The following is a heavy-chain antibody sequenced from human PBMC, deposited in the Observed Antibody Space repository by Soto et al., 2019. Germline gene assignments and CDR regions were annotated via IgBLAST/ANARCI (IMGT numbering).Heavy chain of an antibody. Sequence: QVQLVESGGGGVQRGRSLRLACAASGFTFSSYGMHWVREAPGKGLEWGAVIWYDGSNKYYADSVKGRFTISRDNSKTTLYLQMNSLRAEDTAVYYCATMLERGGDYWGQGTLVTVSS. CDR1: GFTFSSYG. CDR3: ATMLERGGDY. V-gene: IGHV3-33*01. CDR2: IWYDGSNK. J-gene: IGHJ4*02. D-gene: IGHD1-1*01.